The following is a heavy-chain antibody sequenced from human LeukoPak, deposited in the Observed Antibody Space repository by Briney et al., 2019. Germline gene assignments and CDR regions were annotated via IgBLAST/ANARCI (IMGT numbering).Heavy chain of an antibody. V-gene: IGHV1-8*01. CDR2: MNPNSGNT. CDR3: ARGNYDFWSGYYFSYYYYGMDV. J-gene: IGHJ6*02. D-gene: IGHD3-3*01. Sequence: ASVKVSCKASGYTFTSYDINWVRQATGQGVEWMGWMNPNSGNTGYAQKFQGRVTMTRNTSISTAYMELSSLRSEDTAVYYCARGNYDFWSGYYFSYYYYGMDVWGQGTTVTVSS. CDR1: GYTFTSYD.